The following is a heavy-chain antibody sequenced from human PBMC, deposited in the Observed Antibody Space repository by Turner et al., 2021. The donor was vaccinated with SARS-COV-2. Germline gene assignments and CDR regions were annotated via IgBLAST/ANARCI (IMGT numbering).Heavy chain of an antibody. D-gene: IGHD3-10*01. Sequence: HLHLQESGPVLVTPSGTLSLTCTVSGGYINSSSYYWGWIGQPPGKGMEWIGSNYYCGSTYYNPSLKCRVTITVDTSKNQFSLKLSSVTAEDTAVYYCARLVRRSEYYFDYWGQGTLVTVSS. CDR3: ARLVRRSEYYFDY. CDR1: GGYINSSSYY. V-gene: IGHV4-39*01. CDR2: NYYCGST. J-gene: IGHJ4*02.